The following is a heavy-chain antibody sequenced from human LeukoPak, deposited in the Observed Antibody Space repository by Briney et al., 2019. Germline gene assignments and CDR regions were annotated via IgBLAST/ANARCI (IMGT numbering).Heavy chain of an antibody. CDR1: GGSFSGYY. J-gene: IGHJ4*02. V-gene: IGHV4-34*01. Sequence: SETLSLTCAVYGGSFSGYYWSWIRQPPGKGLEWIGEINHSGSTNYNPSLKSRVTISVDTSKNQFSLKLSSVTAADTAVYYCGRGPALATTVTSAQAVDYWGQGTLVTVSS. CDR3: GRGPALATTVTSAQAVDY. CDR2: INHSGST. D-gene: IGHD4-17*01.